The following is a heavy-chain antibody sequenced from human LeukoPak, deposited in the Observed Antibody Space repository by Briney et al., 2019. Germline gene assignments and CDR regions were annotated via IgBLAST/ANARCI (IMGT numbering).Heavy chain of an antibody. CDR1: GFTVSSNY. CDR2: IYSGGST. J-gene: IGHJ4*02. Sequence: GGSLRLSCAASGFTVSSNYMSWVRQAPGKGLEWVSVIYSGGSTYYADSVKGRFTISRDNSKNTLYLQMNSLRAEDTAVYYCARDFFEEVQQWLVDYWGQGTLVTVSS. V-gene: IGHV3-66*01. CDR3: ARDFFEEVQQWLVDY. D-gene: IGHD6-19*01.